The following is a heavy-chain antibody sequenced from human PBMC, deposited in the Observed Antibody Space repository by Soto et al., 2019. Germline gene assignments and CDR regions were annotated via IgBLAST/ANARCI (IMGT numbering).Heavy chain of an antibody. CDR1: GGTFSSYA. V-gene: IGHV1-69*13. Sequence: SVKVSCKASGGTFSSYAISWVRQAPGQGLEWMGGIIPIFGTANYAQKFQGRVTITADESTSTAYMELSSLRSEDTAVYYRARDESGSFFTQFDYWGQGTLVTVSS. CDR2: IIPIFGTA. D-gene: IGHD1-26*01. CDR3: ARDESGSFFTQFDY. J-gene: IGHJ4*02.